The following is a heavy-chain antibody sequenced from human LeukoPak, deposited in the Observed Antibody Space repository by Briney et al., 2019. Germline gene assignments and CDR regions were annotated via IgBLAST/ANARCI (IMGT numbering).Heavy chain of an antibody. J-gene: IGHJ5*02. Sequence: GGSLRLSCAASGFTFSSHEMNWVRQAPGKGLEWVSCISSTGRTIYYADSVKGRFTISRDNARSSLYLQMDSLGAEDTAVYYCAREAVAAAGARSNWFDPWGQGTLVTVSS. CDR2: ISSTGRTI. D-gene: IGHD6-13*01. V-gene: IGHV3-48*03. CDR3: AREAVAAAGARSNWFDP. CDR1: GFTFSSHE.